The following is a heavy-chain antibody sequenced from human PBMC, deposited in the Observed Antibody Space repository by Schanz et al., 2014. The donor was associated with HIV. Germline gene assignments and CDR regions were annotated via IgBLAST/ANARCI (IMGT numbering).Heavy chain of an antibody. CDR3: ARSASVISSGWCSGNACYSGAFHS. CDR2: ISAYNGNT. J-gene: IGHJ4*02. D-gene: IGHD2-15*01. Sequence: QVQLVQSGAEVKKPGASVKVSCKASGYTFTSYGINWVRQAPGQGLEWMGWISAYNGNTNYAQKLQGRVTMTTDTPTSTAYMDLRSLRSDDTAVYFCARSASVISSGWCSGNACYSGAFHSWGQGSLVIVSS. V-gene: IGHV1-18*01. CDR1: GYTFTSYG.